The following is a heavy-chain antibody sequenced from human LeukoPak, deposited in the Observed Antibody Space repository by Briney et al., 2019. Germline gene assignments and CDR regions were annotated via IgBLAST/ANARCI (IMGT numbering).Heavy chain of an antibody. CDR3: ARGAVADY. CDR2: IYYSGST. J-gene: IGHJ4*02. V-gene: IGHV4-39*07. CDR1: GGSISSSSYY. Sequence: SETLSLTCTVSGGSISSSSYYWGWIRQPPGKGLEWIGSIYYSGSTYYNPSLKSRVTISVDTSKNQFSLKLSSVTAADTAVYYCARGAVADYWGQGTLVTVSS. D-gene: IGHD6-19*01.